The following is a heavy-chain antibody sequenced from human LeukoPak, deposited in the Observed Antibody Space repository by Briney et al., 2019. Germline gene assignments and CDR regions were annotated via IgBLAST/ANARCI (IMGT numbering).Heavy chain of an antibody. CDR3: ARGKIAARRLYNWFDP. J-gene: IGHJ5*02. V-gene: IGHV4-34*01. Sequence: PSETLSLTCTVSGGSISSYYWSWIRQPPGKGLEWIGEINHSGSTNYNPSLKSRVTISVDTSKNQFSLKLSSVTAADTAVYYCARGKIAARRLYNWFDPWGQGTLVTVSS. CDR2: INHSGST. CDR1: GGSISSYY. D-gene: IGHD6-6*01.